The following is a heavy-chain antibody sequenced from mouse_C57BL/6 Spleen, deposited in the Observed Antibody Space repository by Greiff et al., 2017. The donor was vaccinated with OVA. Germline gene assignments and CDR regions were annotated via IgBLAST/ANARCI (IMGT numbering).Heavy chain of an antibody. J-gene: IGHJ2*01. D-gene: IGHD1-1*01. CDR2: IYPRSGNT. CDR1: GYTFTSYG. Sequence: QVHVKQSGAELARPGASVKLSCKASGYTFTSYGISWVKQRTGQGLEWIGEIYPRSGNTYYNEKFKGKATLTADKSSSTAYMELRSLTSEDSAVYFCARGRTVVAVGNFDYWGQGTTLTVSS. V-gene: IGHV1-81*01. CDR3: ARGRTVVAVGNFDY.